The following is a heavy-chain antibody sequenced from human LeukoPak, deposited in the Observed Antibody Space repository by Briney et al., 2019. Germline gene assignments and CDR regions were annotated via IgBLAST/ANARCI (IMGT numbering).Heavy chain of an antibody. J-gene: IGHJ4*02. CDR2: ISYDGSNK. CDR1: GFTFSSYG. Sequence: GGSLRLSCAASGFTFSSYGMHWVRQAPGKGLEGGAVISYDGSNKYYADSVKGRFTISRDNSKNTLYLQMNSLRAEDTAVYYCAKDRRFGELLLYYFDYWGQGTLVTVSS. D-gene: IGHD3-10*01. V-gene: IGHV3-30*18. CDR3: AKDRRFGELLLYYFDY.